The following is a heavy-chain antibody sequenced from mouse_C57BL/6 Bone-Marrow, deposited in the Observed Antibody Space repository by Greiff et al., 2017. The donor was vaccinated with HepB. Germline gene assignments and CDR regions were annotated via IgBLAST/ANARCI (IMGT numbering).Heavy chain of an antibody. CDR1: GYTFTDYN. CDR3: ARGDYGSYYFDY. V-gene: IGHV1-22*01. CDR2: INPNNGGT. Sequence: VQLKESGPELVKPGASVKMSCKASGYTFTDYNMHWVKQSHGKSLEWIGYINPNNGGTSYNQKFKGKATLTVNKSSSTAYMELRSLTSEDSAVYYCARGDYGSYYFDYWGQGTTLTVSS. D-gene: IGHD2-2*01. J-gene: IGHJ2*01.